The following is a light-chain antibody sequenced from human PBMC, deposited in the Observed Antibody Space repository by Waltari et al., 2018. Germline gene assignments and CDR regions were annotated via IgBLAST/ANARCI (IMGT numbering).Light chain of an antibody. CDR2: KAS. CDR1: ESISTW. V-gene: IGKV1-5*03. J-gene: IGKJ2*01. CDR3: QQYSNYYT. Sequence: DIQMTQSPSTLSASVGDTVTFTCRASESISTWLAWYQQRPGKAPKLLIYKASYLETGVPSRFSGSGSGTEFILTISSLRPDDSATYYCQQYSNYYTFGQGTKLDIK.